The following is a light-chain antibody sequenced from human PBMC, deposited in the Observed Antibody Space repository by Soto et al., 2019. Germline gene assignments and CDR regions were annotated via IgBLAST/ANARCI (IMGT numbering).Light chain of an antibody. V-gene: IGKV3-15*01. CDR3: QQYDNWIT. CDR2: GAS. Sequence: EIVMTQSPATLSVSPGERVTLSCGASQSVTSNLAWYQQKPGQAPRLLIYGASTRATGVPVRFSGSGSGTEFTLTISSLQSEDFAVYCCQQYDNWITFGQGTRLEIK. CDR1: QSVTSN. J-gene: IGKJ5*01.